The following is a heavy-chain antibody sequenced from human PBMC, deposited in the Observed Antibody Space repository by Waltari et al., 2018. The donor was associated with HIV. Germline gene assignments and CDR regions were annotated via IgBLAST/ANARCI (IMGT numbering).Heavy chain of an antibody. Sequence: QVQLVESGGGLIKPGGSLRLSCAASGFTFSDYYMSWIRQAPGKGLEWLSDSNSTGDIVDYSESVKGRFTISRDNARNSLYLQMNNLRAEDTAVYYCARAHQAGVGAALFWGQGTPVTVSS. J-gene: IGHJ4*02. V-gene: IGHV3-11*04. D-gene: IGHD1-26*01. CDR1: GFTFSDYY. CDR2: SNSTGDIV. CDR3: ARAHQAGVGAALF.